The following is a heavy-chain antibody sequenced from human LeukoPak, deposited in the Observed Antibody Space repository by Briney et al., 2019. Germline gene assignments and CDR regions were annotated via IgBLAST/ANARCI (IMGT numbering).Heavy chain of an antibody. D-gene: IGHD6-19*01. CDR3: AMSSGWIHFDY. V-gene: IGHV3-30*04. Sequence: GRSLRLSCAASGFTFSSYAMHWVRQAPGKGLEWVAVISYDGSNKYYADSVKGRFTISRDNAKNTLYLQMNSLRAEDTAVYYCAMSSGWIHFDYWGQGTLVTVSS. CDR2: ISYDGSNK. J-gene: IGHJ4*02. CDR1: GFTFSSYA.